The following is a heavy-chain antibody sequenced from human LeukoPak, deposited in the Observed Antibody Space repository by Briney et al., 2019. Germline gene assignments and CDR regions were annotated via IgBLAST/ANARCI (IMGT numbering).Heavy chain of an antibody. CDR3: AREGSPGPMDV. CDR1: GGSISSGGYS. CDR2: IYHSGST. J-gene: IGHJ6*02. V-gene: IGHV4-30-2*01. Sequence: PSQTLSLTCAVSGGSISSGGYSWSWIRQPPGKGLEWIGYIYHSGSTYYNPSLKSRVTISVDRSKNQFSLKLSSVTAADTAVYYCAREGSPGPMDVWGQGTTVTVSS. D-gene: IGHD2-15*01.